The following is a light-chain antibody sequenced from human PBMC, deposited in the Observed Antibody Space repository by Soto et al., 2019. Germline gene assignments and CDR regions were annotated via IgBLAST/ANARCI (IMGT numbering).Light chain of an antibody. CDR1: QSVSSY. V-gene: IGKV3-11*01. J-gene: IGKJ1*01. CDR2: DAS. CDR3: QQYGRSPWT. Sequence: EIVLTQSPATLSLSPGERATLSCRASQSVSSYLAWYQQKPGQAPRLLIYDASNRATGIPARFSGSGSGTDFTLTISRLEPEDFAVYYCQQYGRSPWTLGQGTKVDIK.